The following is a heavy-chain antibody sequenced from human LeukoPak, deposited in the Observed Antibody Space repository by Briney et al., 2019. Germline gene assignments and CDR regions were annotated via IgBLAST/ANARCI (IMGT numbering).Heavy chain of an antibody. V-gene: IGHV4-39*07. CDR1: GGSISSSSYY. D-gene: IGHD3-10*01. CDR2: IYYSGST. Sequence: SETLSLTCTVSGGSISSSSYYWGWFRQPPGKGLEWIGSIYYSGSTYYNPSLKSRVTISVDTSKNQFSLKLSSVTAADTAVYYCARVFDSGSQAYFYYMDVWGKGTTVTISS. J-gene: IGHJ6*03. CDR3: ARVFDSGSQAYFYYMDV.